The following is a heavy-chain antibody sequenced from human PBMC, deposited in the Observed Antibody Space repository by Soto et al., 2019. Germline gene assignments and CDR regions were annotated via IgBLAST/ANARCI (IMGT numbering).Heavy chain of an antibody. Sequence: SSVKVSCKASGYTFTGYYMHWVRQAPGQGLGWMGWINPNSGGTNYAQKFQGRVTMTRDASISTAYMELSRLRSDDTAVYYCARVSSGWYSLDYRGQRTLVLVSA. V-gene: IGHV1-2*02. D-gene: IGHD6-19*01. CDR3: ARVSSGWYSLDY. J-gene: IGHJ4*02. CDR1: GYTFTGYY. CDR2: INPNSGGT.